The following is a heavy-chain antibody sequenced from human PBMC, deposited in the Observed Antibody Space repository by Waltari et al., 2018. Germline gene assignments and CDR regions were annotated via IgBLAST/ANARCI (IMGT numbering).Heavy chain of an antibody. CDR3: ARVTLVAGTAWFDP. CDR1: GGSISRYY. V-gene: IGHV4-59*01. J-gene: IGHJ5*02. Sequence: QVQLQESGPGLVKPSETLSLTCTVSGGSISRYYWTWIRQPPGKGLEWIGYIYYSGSTNYNPSLKSRVTISVDTSKNQFSLKLSSVTAADTAVYYCARVTLVAGTAWFDPWGQGTLVTVSS. CDR2: IYYSGST. D-gene: IGHD6-19*01.